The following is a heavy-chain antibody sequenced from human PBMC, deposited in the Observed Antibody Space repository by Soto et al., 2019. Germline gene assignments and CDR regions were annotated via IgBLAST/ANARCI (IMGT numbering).Heavy chain of an antibody. CDR1: GFTFSSSE. CDR3: ARKASL. Sequence: EVQLVESGGGLIQPGGSLRLSCAASGFTFSSSEMYWVRQAPGKGLEWVSYIHPSGQPIFYADSVKGLFTISRDNTKNSLYLQMSILRAEESSVYYCARKASLWGQGTMVTVTS. J-gene: IGHJ3*01. D-gene: IGHD1-26*01. CDR2: IHPSGQPI. V-gene: IGHV3-48*03.